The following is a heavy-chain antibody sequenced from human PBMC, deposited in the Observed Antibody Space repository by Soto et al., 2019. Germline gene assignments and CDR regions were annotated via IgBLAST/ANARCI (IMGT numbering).Heavy chain of an antibody. CDR1: GFSLITSGMR. CDR2: IDWDDDK. J-gene: IGHJ4*02. Sequence: SGPTLVNPTQTLTLTCTFSGFSLITSGMRVNWIRQPPGKALEWLARIDWDDDKFYSTSLRTRLTISKDTSKNQVVLTMTDMDPVDTATYYCARMMPDASGLFDHRGQGTLFTVS. V-gene: IGHV2-70*04. D-gene: IGHD2-8*01. CDR3: ARMMPDASGLFDH.